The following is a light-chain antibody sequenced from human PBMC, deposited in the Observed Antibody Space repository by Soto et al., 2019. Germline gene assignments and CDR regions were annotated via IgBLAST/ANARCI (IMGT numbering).Light chain of an antibody. CDR3: QQYYAYPFT. V-gene: IGKV1-16*02. J-gene: IGKJ3*01. CDR2: GGS. Sequence: DIQMTQSPSSLSASVGDRVTITCRASQGIGNSLAWFQQKPGKAPKSLIYGGSSLQSGVPSKFSGCGSWTDFTLPISSLQPEDFATYYCQQYYAYPFTFGPGTKVDVK. CDR1: QGIGNS.